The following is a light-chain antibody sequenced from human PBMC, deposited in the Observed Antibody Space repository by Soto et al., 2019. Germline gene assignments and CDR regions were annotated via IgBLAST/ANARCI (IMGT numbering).Light chain of an antibody. CDR2: DAS. J-gene: IGKJ2*01. Sequence: EIVLTQSPATLSLSPGERATLSCRASQSVSSYLAWYQQKPGQAPRLLIYDASNRATGIPARFSGSGSGTAFTLTISSLAPEDFAVYYCQQRSNRRTFGQGTKLEIK. CDR1: QSVSSY. CDR3: QQRSNRRT. V-gene: IGKV3-11*01.